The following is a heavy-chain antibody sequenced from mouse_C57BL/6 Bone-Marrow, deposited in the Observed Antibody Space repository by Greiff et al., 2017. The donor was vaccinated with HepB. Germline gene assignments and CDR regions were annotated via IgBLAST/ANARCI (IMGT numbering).Heavy chain of an antibody. CDR1: GYSITSGYY. J-gene: IGHJ3*01. Sequence: DVKLQESGPGLVKPSQSLSLTCSVTGYSITSGYYWNWIRQFPGNKLEWMGYISYDGSNNYNPSLKNRISITRDTSKNQFFLKLNSVTTEDTATYDCARGTYYDYTWFAYWGQGTLVTVSA. D-gene: IGHD2-4*01. V-gene: IGHV3-6*01. CDR2: ISYDGSN. CDR3: ARGTYYDYTWFAY.